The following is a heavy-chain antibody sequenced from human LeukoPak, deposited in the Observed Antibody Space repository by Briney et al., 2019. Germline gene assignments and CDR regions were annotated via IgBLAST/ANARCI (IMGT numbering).Heavy chain of an antibody. CDR2: IIPILGIV. V-gene: IGHV1-69*04. J-gene: IGHJ4*02. CDR3: ARAAYYDSSGYYHDY. Sequence: TVKVSCTASGGTFTYYAISWVRQAPGQGLEWMGRIIPILGIVKYAQKFQGRVTITADKSTSTAYMELSSLRSEDTAVYYCARAAYYDSSGYYHDYWGQGTLVTVSS. CDR1: GGTFTYYA. D-gene: IGHD3-22*01.